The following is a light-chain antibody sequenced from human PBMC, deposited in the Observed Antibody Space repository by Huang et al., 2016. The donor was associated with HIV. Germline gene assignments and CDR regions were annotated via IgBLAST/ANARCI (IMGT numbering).Light chain of an antibody. J-gene: IGKJ4*01. Sequence: EIVMTQSPATLSVSPGERVTLSCRASQGVDSNVVWYQQKPGQAPRLLIYGASTRATGIPARISGSESETGFTLTISSLQSEDFAAYYCQQYNNWPLTFGGGTKVEIK. V-gene: IGKV3-15*01. CDR1: QGVDSN. CDR3: QQYNNWPLT. CDR2: GAS.